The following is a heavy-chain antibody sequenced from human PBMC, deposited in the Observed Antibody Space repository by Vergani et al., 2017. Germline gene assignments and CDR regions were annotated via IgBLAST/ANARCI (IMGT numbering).Heavy chain of an antibody. Sequence: QVQLVQSGAEVKKPGASVKVSCKASGYTFTSYYMHWVRQAPGQGLEWMGIINPSGGSTSYAQKFQGRVTMTRDTSTSTVYMELSSLRSEDTAVYYCARVPKGDHYYYYYMDVWGKGTTVTVSS. CDR1: GYTFTSYY. J-gene: IGHJ6*03. CDR2: INPSGGST. CDR3: ARVPKGDHYYYYYMDV. V-gene: IGHV1-46*01. D-gene: IGHD2-21*02.